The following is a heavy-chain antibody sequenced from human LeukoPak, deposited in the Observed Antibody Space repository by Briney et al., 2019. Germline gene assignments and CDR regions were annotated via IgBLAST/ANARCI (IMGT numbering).Heavy chain of an antibody. D-gene: IGHD1-26*01. Sequence: GGSLRLSCTTSGFTFSPYSMSWVRQSPGKRLEWVSAINDDTPYYADSVKGRFTISRDNSKSTLYLQMNSLRAEDTAVYFCAIKASQWGYWGQGTLVTVSS. V-gene: IGHV3-23*01. CDR3: AIKASQWGY. CDR1: GFTFSPYS. J-gene: IGHJ4*02. CDR2: INDDTP.